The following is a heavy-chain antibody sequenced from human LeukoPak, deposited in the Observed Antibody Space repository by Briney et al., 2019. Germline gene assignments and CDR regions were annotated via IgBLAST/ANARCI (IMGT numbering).Heavy chain of an antibody. Sequence: SSETLSLTCTVSGGSISSYYWSWIRQPPGKGLEWIGYIYYSGSTNYNPSLKSRVTISVDTSKNQFSLKLSSVTAADTAVYYCARRGYDSSGQFDYWGQGTLVTVSS. D-gene: IGHD3-22*01. CDR2: IYYSGST. J-gene: IGHJ4*02. CDR3: ARRGYDSSGQFDY. CDR1: GGSISSYY. V-gene: IGHV4-59*08.